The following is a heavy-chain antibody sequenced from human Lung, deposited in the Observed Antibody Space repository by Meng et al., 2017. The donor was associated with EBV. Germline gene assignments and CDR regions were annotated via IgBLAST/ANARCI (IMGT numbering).Heavy chain of an antibody. CDR3: AHSPDYSSVGWFDP. Sequence: QVYLTEFRSTLGSPLNALTLTCAFPGVSITTSGVGVGWLPRAPRKALEWLALIYLDDDKRYSPSLKSRLIITKDTSKNQVVLTMPNMDPVDTATYYCAHSPDYSSVGWFDPWGQGTLVTVSS. V-gene: IGHV2-5*02. CDR1: GVSITTSGVG. CDR2: IYLDDDK. J-gene: IGHJ5*02. D-gene: IGHD6-19*01.